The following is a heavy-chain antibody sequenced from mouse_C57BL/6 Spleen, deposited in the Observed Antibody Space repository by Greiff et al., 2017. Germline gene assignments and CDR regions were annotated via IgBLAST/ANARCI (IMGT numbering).Heavy chain of an antibody. CDR2: IYPGDGDT. Sequence: QVQLKESGPELVKPGASVKISCKASGYAFSSSWMNWVKQRPGKGLEWIGRIYPGDGDTNYNGKFKGKATLTADKSSSTAYMQLSSLTSEDSAVYFCARGGTMVTSYFDYWGQGTTLTVSS. CDR3: ARGGTMVTSYFDY. V-gene: IGHV1-82*01. J-gene: IGHJ2*01. CDR1: GYAFSSSW. D-gene: IGHD2-2*01.